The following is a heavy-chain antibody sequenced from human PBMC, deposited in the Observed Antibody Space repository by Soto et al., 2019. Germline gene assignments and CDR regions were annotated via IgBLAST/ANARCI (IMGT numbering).Heavy chain of an antibody. CDR1: GGSISNYY. J-gene: IGHJ4*02. Sequence: SETLSLTCTVSGGSISNYYWSWIRQPPGKGLEWIGYIYYTGNTDYNPSLKSRITISVDTSKNQFSLKLTSVTAADTAVYYCARNTHGSESYAYYFDYWGQGTLVTVSS. V-gene: IGHV4-59*08. CDR2: IYYTGNT. D-gene: IGHD3-10*01. CDR3: ARNTHGSESYAYYFDY.